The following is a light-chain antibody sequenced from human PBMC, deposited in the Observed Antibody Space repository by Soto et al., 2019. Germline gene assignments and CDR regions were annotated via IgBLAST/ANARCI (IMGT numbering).Light chain of an antibody. V-gene: IGKV1-39*01. CDR2: GAS. Sequence: DLQMTQSPSSLSASVGDRVTITCRASQTISTFLNWYQKRPGKAPRLLIYGASTLQSGVPSRFNGSGSATEFTLTIGSLQLEDFAIYSCQQGFSYPWTFGQGTKVEIK. J-gene: IGKJ1*01. CDR1: QTISTF. CDR3: QQGFSYPWT.